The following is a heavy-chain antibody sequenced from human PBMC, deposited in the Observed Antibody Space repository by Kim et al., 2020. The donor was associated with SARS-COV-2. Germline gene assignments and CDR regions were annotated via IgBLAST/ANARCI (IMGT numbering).Heavy chain of an antibody. Sequence: SVKVSCKASGGTFSSYAISWVRQAPGQGLEWMGGIIPIFGTANYAQKFQGRVTITADESTSTAYMELSSLRSEDTAVYYCARDKGDYYDSSGYYSEAHLPDYWGQGTLVTVSS. CDR1: GGTFSSYA. V-gene: IGHV1-69*13. CDR3: ARDKGDYYDSSGYYSEAHLPDY. D-gene: IGHD3-22*01. J-gene: IGHJ4*02. CDR2: IIPIFGTA.